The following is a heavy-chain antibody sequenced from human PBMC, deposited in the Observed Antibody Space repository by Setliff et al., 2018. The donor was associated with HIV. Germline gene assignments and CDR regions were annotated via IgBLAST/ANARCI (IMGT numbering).Heavy chain of an antibody. V-gene: IGHV4-31*03. J-gene: IGHJ4*02. D-gene: IGHD6-6*01. CDR2: IYYSGTT. Sequence: SETLSLTCTVSGDSVSSVGHYWSWIRQHPVKGLEWIGYIYYSGTTYYNPSLKSRLTISIDTSKNQFSLKLSSVTAADTAVYFCARAHIAARPFDHWGQGTLVTVTS. CDR3: ARAHIAARPFDH. CDR1: GDSVSSVGHY.